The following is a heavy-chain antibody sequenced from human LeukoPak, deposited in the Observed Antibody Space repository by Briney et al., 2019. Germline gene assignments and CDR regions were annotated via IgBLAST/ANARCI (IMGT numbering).Heavy chain of an antibody. V-gene: IGHV3-33*01. CDR3: ARASGSYDY. CDR1: GFTFSTYG. CDR2: IWNDGSIR. Sequence: GGSLRLSCAASGFTFSTYGLHWVRQAPGKGLEWVAVIWNDGSIRYYADSVKGRFTISRDNSKNTLYLQMNSLRAEDTAVYYCARASGSYDYWGQGTLVTVSS. D-gene: IGHD1-26*01. J-gene: IGHJ4*02.